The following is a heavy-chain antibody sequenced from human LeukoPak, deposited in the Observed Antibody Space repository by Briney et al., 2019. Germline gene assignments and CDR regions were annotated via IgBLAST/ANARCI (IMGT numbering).Heavy chain of an antibody. CDR2: IYCSGST. J-gene: IGHJ4*02. CDR3: ARRRFMTDAFDF. D-gene: IGHD3-16*01. Sequence: SETLSLTCIVSNSPINSYYWSWIRQPPGKGLEWIGDIYCSGSTNYNSSLKSRITISVDTSKNQFSLRLSSVTAADTAVYYCARRRFMTDAFDFWGQGTLVSVSS. V-gene: IGHV4-59*08. CDR1: NSPINSYY.